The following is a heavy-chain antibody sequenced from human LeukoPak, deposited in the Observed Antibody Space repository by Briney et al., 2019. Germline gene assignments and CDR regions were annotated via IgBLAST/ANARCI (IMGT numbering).Heavy chain of an antibody. J-gene: IGHJ4*02. V-gene: IGHV6-1*01. Sequence: SQTLSLTCAISGDSVPSNSAAWNWIRQSPSRGLEWLGRTYYRSKWYNDYAVSVKSRITINPDTSKNQFSLQLNSVTPEDTAVYYCARDQRGPVRFQLDYYFDYWGQGTLVTVSS. CDR1: GDSVPSNSAA. CDR3: ARDQRGPVRFQLDYYFDY. CDR2: TYYRSKWYN. D-gene: IGHD1-1*01.